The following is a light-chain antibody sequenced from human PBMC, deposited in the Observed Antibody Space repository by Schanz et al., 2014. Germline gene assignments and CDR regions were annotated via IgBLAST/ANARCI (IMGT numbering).Light chain of an antibody. Sequence: VLTQSPGTLSLSPGERATLSCRASQSVSSNLAWYQQKPGQAPRLLIYGASSRATGIPDRFSGSGSGTDFTLTISRLEPEDFAVYYCQQYGSSPWTFGQGTKVEIK. CDR2: GAS. V-gene: IGKV3-20*01. J-gene: IGKJ1*01. CDR3: QQYGSSPWT. CDR1: QSVSSN.